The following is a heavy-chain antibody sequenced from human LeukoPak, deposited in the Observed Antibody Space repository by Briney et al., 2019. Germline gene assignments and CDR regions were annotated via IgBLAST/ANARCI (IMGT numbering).Heavy chain of an antibody. V-gene: IGHV3-74*01. J-gene: IGHJ4*02. CDR2: INGDGIST. CDR3: ARDVGNFDY. CDR1: GFTFSNYW. Sequence: GGSLRLSCAASGFTFSNYWMHWVRQAPGKGLMWVSRINGDGISTGYADSVKGRFTVSRDNAKKTLYLQMNSLRAEDTAVYYCARDVGNFDYWGQGTLVTVSS.